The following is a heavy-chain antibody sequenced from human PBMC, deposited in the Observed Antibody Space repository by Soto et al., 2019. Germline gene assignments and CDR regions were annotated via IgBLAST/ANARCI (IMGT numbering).Heavy chain of an antibody. V-gene: IGHV3-73*01. J-gene: IGHJ4*02. D-gene: IGHD2-2*01. CDR3: TRSISYCSSSSCYGGFYY. CDR2: IRSKASSYAT. CDR1: GFTFSGSA. Sequence: GGSLRLSCAASGFTFSGSAMHCVRQASGKGLEWFVRIRSKASSYATAYAASGKGRFTISRDDSKNTAYLQMKSLKTEDTAVYYCTRSISYCSSSSCYGGFYYWGQG.